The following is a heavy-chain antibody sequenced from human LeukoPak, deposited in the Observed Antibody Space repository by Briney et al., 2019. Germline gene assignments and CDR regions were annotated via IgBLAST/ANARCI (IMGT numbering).Heavy chain of an antibody. CDR2: IYSGGST. CDR1: GFTVSSNY. Sequence: GRSLRLSCAASGFTVSSNYMSWVRQAPGKGLEWVSVIYSGGSTYYADSVKGRFTISRDNYKNTLYLQMKSLRAEDTAVYYCARGLGDYLEYWGQGNLVTASS. D-gene: IGHD4-17*01. CDR3: ARGLGDYLEY. V-gene: IGHV3-53*01. J-gene: IGHJ4*02.